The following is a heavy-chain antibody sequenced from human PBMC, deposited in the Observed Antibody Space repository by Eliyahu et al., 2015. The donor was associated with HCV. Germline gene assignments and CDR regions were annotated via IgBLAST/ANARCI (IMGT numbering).Heavy chain of an antibody. V-gene: IGHV3-23*04. CDR2: IFADGST. CDR1: GFTFSPYA. J-gene: IGHJ4*02. CDR3: GKYLSLSLLGAGVDY. D-gene: IGHD2/OR15-2a*01. Sequence: DVQLVESGGVLVQPGGSLXLXCAASGFTFSPYAMAWARQGPGKGLEWISSIFADGSTVYAASVRGRFTISRDDSKNTLFLEMSSLRAEDTAVYYCGKYLSLSLLGAGVDYWGQGTLVTVSS.